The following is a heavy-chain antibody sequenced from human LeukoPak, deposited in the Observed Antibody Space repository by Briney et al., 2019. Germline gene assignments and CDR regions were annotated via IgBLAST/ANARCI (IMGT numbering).Heavy chain of an antibody. Sequence: SVKVSCKASGYTFTSYDINWVRQAPGQGLEWMGRIIPILGIANYAQKFQGRVTITADKSTSTAYMELSSLRSEDTAVYYCARTGRVYYDSSGYFERAFDYWGQGTLVTVSS. D-gene: IGHD3-22*01. V-gene: IGHV1-69*04. J-gene: IGHJ4*02. CDR2: IIPILGIA. CDR3: ARTGRVYYDSSGYFERAFDY. CDR1: GYTFTSYD.